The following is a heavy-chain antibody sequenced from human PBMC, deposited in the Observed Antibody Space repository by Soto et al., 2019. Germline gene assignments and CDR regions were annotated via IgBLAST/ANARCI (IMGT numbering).Heavy chain of an antibody. CDR3: ARPSCSGASCTSPYYYGPYV. Sequence: QVQLVQSGAEVKKPWASVTVSCKASGYIFKNYALHWVRQAPGQRLEWMGWINAGNGNTQYSQKFQGRVTITRDTSATTVYIGLSSLRSEDPAVSYCARPSCSGASCTSPYYYGPYVWGQGTTVNVSS. CDR1: GYIFKNYA. J-gene: IGHJ6*02. D-gene: IGHD2-15*01. V-gene: IGHV1-3*01. CDR2: INAGNGNT.